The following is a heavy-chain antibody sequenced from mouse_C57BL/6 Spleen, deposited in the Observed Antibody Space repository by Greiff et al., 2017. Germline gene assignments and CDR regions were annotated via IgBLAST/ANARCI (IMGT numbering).Heavy chain of an antibody. Sequence: EVNVVESGGGLVKPGGSLKLSCAASGFTFSDYGMHWVRQAPEKGLEWVAYISSGSSTTYYADTVKGRFTISRDNAKNTLFLQMTSLRSEDTAMYYCARTEDYDAYAWFAYWGQGTLVTVSA. CDR1: GFTFSDYG. CDR2: ISSGSSTT. D-gene: IGHD2-4*01. J-gene: IGHJ3*01. CDR3: ARTEDYDAYAWFAY. V-gene: IGHV5-17*01.